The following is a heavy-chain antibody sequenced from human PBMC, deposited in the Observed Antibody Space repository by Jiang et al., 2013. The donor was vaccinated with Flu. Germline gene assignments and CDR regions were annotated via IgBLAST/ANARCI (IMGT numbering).Heavy chain of an antibody. CDR3: AYRPPPQNHIAWYPNWFDP. Sequence: TCTFSGFSTHYQWSGCGLDPSAPTKGLEWLALIYWDDDKRYSPSLKSRLTIIKDTSRNQVILIMTNVDPADTATYFCAYRPPPQNHIAWYPNWFDPWGQGTLVTVSS. V-gene: IGHV2-5*02. J-gene: IGHJ5*02. D-gene: IGHD6-13*01. CDR2: IYWDDDK. CDR1: GFSTHYQWSG.